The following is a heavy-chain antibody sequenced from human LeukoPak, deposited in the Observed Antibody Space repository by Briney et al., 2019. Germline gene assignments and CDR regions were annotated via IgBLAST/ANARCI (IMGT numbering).Heavy chain of an antibody. CDR3: ASLQIAARAFDY. Sequence: SGTLSLTCTVSGGSIRSSGYYWGWIRQPPGKGLEWIGYTYYSGSTNYNPSLKSRVTISVDTSKNQFSLKLSSVTAADTAVYYCASLQIAARAFDYWGQGTLVTVSS. CDR1: GGSIRSSGYY. V-gene: IGHV4-61*05. CDR2: TYYSGST. J-gene: IGHJ4*02. D-gene: IGHD6-6*01.